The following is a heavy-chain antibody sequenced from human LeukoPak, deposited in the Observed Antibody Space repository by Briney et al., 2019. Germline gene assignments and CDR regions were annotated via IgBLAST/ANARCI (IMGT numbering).Heavy chain of an antibody. V-gene: IGHV4-31*03. Sequence: PSETLSLTCSVSGGSVRSGGSYWSSIRPHPGKGVEWFGYLSYSGRTFYNPSLTSRLVMSVDTSRNHFSLKLPSVTAADTAVYYCARVPRGSTVETLPYCCYYWHVWPKGTT. CDR2: LSYSGRT. CDR1: GGSVRSGGSY. J-gene: IGHJ6*03. CDR3: ARVPRGSTVETLPYCCYYWHV. D-gene: IGHD3-10*01.